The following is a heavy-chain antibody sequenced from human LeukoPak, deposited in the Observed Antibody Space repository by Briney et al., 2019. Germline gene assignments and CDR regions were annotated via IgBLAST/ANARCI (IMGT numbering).Heavy chain of an antibody. CDR2: IYQSGNT. J-gene: IGHJ5*02. Sequence: PSETLSLTCTVSGYSISSGYYWAWIRQPPGKGLEWIGSIYQSGNTYSNSSLKSRVTISVDTSKNQFSLNLNSVTAADTAVYYCARHFGYGLKNWFDPWGQGTLVTVSS. CDR1: GYSISSGYY. V-gene: IGHV4-38-2*02. CDR3: ARHFGYGLKNWFDP. D-gene: IGHD4-17*01.